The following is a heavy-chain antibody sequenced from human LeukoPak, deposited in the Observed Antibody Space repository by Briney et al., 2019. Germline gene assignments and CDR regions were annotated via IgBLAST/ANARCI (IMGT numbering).Heavy chain of an antibody. Sequence: SETLSLTCTVSGGSISSYYWSWIRQPAGKGLELIGRIYSSGSADYNPSLKSRVAMSVDTSKNQFSLNLSSVTAADTAVYNCARGLVGATWNAFDIWGQGTMVTVSS. D-gene: IGHD1-26*01. CDR1: GGSISSYY. J-gene: IGHJ3*02. V-gene: IGHV4-4*07. CDR3: ARGLVGATWNAFDI. CDR2: IYSSGSA.